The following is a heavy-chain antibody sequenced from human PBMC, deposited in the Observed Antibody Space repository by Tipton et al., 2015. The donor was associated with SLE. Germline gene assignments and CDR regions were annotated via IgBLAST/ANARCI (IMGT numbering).Heavy chain of an antibody. D-gene: IGHD2-2*01. Sequence: SLRLSCAASGFTFSSYEMNWVRQAPGKGLEWVSYISSSGRTIYYADSVKGRFTISRDNAKNSLYLQMNSLRAEDTAVYYCARGGRVPALPDEDWGQGTLVTVSS. CDR3: ARGGRVPALPDED. J-gene: IGHJ4*02. CDR2: ISSSGRTI. CDR1: GFTFSSYE. V-gene: IGHV3-48*03.